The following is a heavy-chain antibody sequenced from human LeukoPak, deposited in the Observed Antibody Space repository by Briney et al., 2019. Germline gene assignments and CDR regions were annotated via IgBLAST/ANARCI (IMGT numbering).Heavy chain of an antibody. CDR1: GFTFSDYY. J-gene: IGHJ4*02. Sequence: GGSLRLSCVASGFTFSDYYMSWIRQAPGKGLEWVSYIGSTGHSIYYADSVKGRFTISRDNAKSSLYLQMNSLRAEDTAVYYCAQCRRISTGDSYYFDKWGQGTLVTVSS. V-gene: IGHV3-11*01. CDR3: AQCRRISTGDSYYFDK. CDR2: IGSTGHSI. D-gene: IGHD2-2*01.